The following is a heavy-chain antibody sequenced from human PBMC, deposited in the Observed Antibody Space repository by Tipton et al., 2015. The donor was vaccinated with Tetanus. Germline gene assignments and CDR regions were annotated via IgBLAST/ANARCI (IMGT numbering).Heavy chain of an antibody. J-gene: IGHJ3*02. V-gene: IGHV4-61*01. Sequence: TLSLTCTVSGASISLYSSSNYYWSWLRQPPGKGLEWIGYIYYSGSTTYNPSLKSRVSISVETSEKQFSLILRSVTAADTAVYYCARDGGGESDVFDIWGQGTMVTVSS. CDR1: GASISLYSSSNYY. D-gene: IGHD3-10*01. CDR2: IYYSGST. CDR3: ARDGGGESDVFDI.